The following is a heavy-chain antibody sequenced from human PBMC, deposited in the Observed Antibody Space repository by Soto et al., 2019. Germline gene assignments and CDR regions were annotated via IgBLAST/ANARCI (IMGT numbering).Heavy chain of an antibody. Sequence: ASVKVSCKASGYTLTSYYMHWVRQAPRQKLEWMGWINAGNGNTKYSQKFQGRVTITRDTSASTAYMELSSLRSEDTAVYYCATGQAPLLWSGYYARGGDESYYYYYGMDVWGQGTTVTVSS. CDR2: INAGNGNT. D-gene: IGHD3-3*01. CDR1: GYTLTSYY. J-gene: IGHJ6*02. V-gene: IGHV1-3*01. CDR3: ATGQAPLLWSGYYARGGDESYYYYYGMDV.